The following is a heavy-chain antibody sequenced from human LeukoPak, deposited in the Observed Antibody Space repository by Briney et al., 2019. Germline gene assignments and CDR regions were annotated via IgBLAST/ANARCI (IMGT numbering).Heavy chain of an antibody. CDR2: ISWNGARI. D-gene: IGHD6-19*01. V-gene: IGHV3-43*01. Sequence: PGGSLRLSCAASGFTFAECTMHWVRQAPGKGLEWVSLISWNGARIHYGDSVKGRFTISRDNSKNSLYLQMNSLRTEDTALYYCVKDLVAASENVRGWYPMDYWGQGTLVTVSS. CDR1: GFTFAECT. J-gene: IGHJ4*02. CDR3: VKDLVAASENVRGWYPMDY.